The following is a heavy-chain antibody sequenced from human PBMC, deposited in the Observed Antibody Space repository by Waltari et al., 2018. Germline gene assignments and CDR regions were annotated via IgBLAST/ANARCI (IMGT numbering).Heavy chain of an antibody. CDR2: ISYDGSNK. Sequence: QVPLVEPGGGGVNPGRSLRRSRAASGFTFSGYAMHWVRQAPGKGLEWVAVISYDGSNKYYADSVKGRFTISRDNSKNTLYLQMNSLRAEDTAVYYCARPDYDILGFDPWGQGTLVTVSS. D-gene: IGHD3-9*01. V-gene: IGHV3-30*01. J-gene: IGHJ5*02. CDR3: ARPDYDILGFDP. CDR1: GFTFSGYA.